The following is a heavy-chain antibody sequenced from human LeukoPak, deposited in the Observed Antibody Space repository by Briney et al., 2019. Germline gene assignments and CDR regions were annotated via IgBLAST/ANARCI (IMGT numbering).Heavy chain of an antibody. CDR3: ARGGPAAFFDY. Sequence: SETLSLTCTVSGGSVSSTTYYWTWIRQLPGRGLEWIGYIHYSGNTYYNPSLKSRLTISRDTSKNQFSLKLSSVTAADTAVYFCARGGPAAFFDYWGQGTLVTVSS. V-gene: IGHV4-31*03. D-gene: IGHD6-13*01. CDR1: GGSVSSTTYY. J-gene: IGHJ4*02. CDR2: IHYSGNT.